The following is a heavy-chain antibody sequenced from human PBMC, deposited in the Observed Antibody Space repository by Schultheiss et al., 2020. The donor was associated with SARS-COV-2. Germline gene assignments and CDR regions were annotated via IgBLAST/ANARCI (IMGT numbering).Heavy chain of an antibody. CDR3: AKAHRSTSSAFDY. V-gene: IGHV3-30*02. CDR2: IWYDGSNK. CDR1: GFTFSSYS. J-gene: IGHJ4*02. D-gene: IGHD2/OR15-2a*01. Sequence: GGSLRLSCAASGFTFSSYSMNWVRQAPGKGLEWVAVIWYDGSNKYYADSVKGRFTISRDNSKNTLYLQMNSLRAEDTAVYYCAKAHRSTSSAFDYWGQGTLVTVSS.